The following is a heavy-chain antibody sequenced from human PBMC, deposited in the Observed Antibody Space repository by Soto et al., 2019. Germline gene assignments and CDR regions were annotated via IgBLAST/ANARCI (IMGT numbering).Heavy chain of an antibody. Sequence: GASVKVSCKASGGTFSSYGISWVRQAPGQGLEWMGGIIPIFGTADYAQKFQGRVTITADESTSTAYMELRRLRSEDTAVYYCARDIAAAVPCGYWGQGTLVTVSS. D-gene: IGHD6-13*01. CDR1: GGTFSSYG. CDR2: IIPIFGTA. V-gene: IGHV1-69*13. J-gene: IGHJ4*02. CDR3: ARDIAAAVPCGY.